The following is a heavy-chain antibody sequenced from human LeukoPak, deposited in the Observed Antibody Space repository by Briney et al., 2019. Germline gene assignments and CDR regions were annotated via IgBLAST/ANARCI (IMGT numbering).Heavy chain of an antibody. V-gene: IGHV3-21*01. J-gene: IGHJ5*01. Sequence: GGSLRLSCEDSGFTFSVYSMNWVRQAPGKGLEWVSSISGTGSHIYSADSMKGRFIISRDNAKNSLYLQMNSLRAEDTAVYYCVREPGAPRGWFDSWGQGTLVTVSS. D-gene: IGHD7-27*01. CDR3: VREPGAPRGWFDS. CDR2: ISGTGSHI. CDR1: GFTFSVYS.